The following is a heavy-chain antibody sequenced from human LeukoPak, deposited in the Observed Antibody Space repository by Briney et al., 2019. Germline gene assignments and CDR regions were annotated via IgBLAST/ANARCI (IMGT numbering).Heavy chain of an antibody. D-gene: IGHD4-17*01. CDR2: INPSGGST. Sequence: ASVKVSCKASGYTFTSYYMHWVRQAPGQGPEWMGIINPSGGSTSYAQKFQGRVTITRDTSTTTVYMQLSSLRSEDTAVYYCARRGSNDYGDFEFDYWGQGTLVTVSS. CDR3: ARRGSNDYGDFEFDY. J-gene: IGHJ4*02. V-gene: IGHV1-46*01. CDR1: GYTFTSYY.